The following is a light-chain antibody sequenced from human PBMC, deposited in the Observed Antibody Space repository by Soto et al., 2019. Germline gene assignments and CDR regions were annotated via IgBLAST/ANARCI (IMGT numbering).Light chain of an antibody. CDR3: QKYLSALWT. CDR1: QGISSY. J-gene: IGKJ1*01. CDR2: AAS. Sequence: AIRMTQSPSSFSASTGDRVTITCRASQGISSYLAWYQQKPGKAPKLLIYAASTLQSGVPSRFSGSGSGTDFTLTISSLQPEDVATYYCQKYLSALWTFGQGTKVNIK. V-gene: IGKV1-8*01.